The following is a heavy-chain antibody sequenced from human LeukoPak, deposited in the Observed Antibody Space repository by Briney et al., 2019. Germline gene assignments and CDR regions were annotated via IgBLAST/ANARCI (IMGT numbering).Heavy chain of an antibody. J-gene: IGHJ4*01. CDR1: GFSFSHYW. Sequence: GGSLRLSCTAAGFSFSHYWMDWVRQAPGKGLEWVANINQDGSVKYYVDSVKGRFTISRDNTKNSLSLRMDSLRDDDTAVYYCSRSLEYSGQGTLVTVSS. CDR3: SRSLEY. V-gene: IGHV3-7*01. CDR2: INQDGSVK.